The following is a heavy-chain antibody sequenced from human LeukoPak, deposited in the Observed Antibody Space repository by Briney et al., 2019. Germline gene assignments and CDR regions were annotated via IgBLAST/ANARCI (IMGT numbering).Heavy chain of an antibody. CDR3: AXXPSIXXYYFDY. D-gene: IGHD6-6*01. Sequence: PGGSLRLSCAASGFTFSRYGMHWVRQAPGKGLEWVAVIWYDGSNKYYADSVKGRFTISRDDSKNTLYLQMNSLRAEDTAVYYCAXXPSIXXYYFDYWGQXTXXXVSS. CDR1: GFTFSRYG. J-gene: IGHJ4*02. CDR2: IWYDGSNK. V-gene: IGHV3-33*01.